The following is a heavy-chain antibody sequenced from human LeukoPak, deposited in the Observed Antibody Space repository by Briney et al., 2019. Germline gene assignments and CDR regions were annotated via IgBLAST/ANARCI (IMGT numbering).Heavy chain of an antibody. V-gene: IGHV4-59*08. CDR1: GGSISSYY. D-gene: IGHD3-22*01. CDR2: IYYSGST. Sequence: SETLSLTCTVSGGSISSYYWGWIRQPPGKGLEWIGYIYYSGSTNYNPSLKSRVTISVDTSKNHFSLKLSSVTAADTAVYYCARHSHMYYYNSSGYYIDYWGQGTLVTVSS. CDR3: ARHSHMYYYNSSGYYIDY. J-gene: IGHJ4*02.